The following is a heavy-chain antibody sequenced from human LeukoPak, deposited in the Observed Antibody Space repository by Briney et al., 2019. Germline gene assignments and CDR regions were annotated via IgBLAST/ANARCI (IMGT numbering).Heavy chain of an antibody. CDR2: INQDEI. Sequence: GGSLRLSCVASGFTFSSSWMTWVRQGPGKGLQWVASINQDEIHYVDAVRGRFTISRDNAKNSLYLQMNSLTADDTAVYYCAELGITMIGGVWGKGTTVTISS. CDR3: AELGITMIGGV. V-gene: IGHV3-7*01. D-gene: IGHD3-10*02. J-gene: IGHJ6*04. CDR1: GFTFSSSW.